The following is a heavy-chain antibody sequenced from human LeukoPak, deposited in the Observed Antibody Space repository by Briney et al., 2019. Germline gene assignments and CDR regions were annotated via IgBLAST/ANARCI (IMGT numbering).Heavy chain of an antibody. V-gene: IGHV4-4*02. CDR2: IYHSGST. CDR1: GGSIGSSNW. CDR3: ARDNSSGWSGFDP. D-gene: IGHD6-19*01. Sequence: SETLSLTCAVSGGSIGSSNWWSWVRPPPGKGLEWIGEIYHSGSTNYNPSLKSRVTISVDKSKNQFSLKLTSVTAADTAVYYCARDNSSGWSGFDPWGQGTLVTVSS. J-gene: IGHJ5*02.